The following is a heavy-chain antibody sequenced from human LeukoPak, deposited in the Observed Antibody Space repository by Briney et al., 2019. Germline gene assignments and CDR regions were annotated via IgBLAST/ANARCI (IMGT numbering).Heavy chain of an antibody. V-gene: IGHV1-2*02. J-gene: IGHJ3*02. CDR1: GYTFTGYY. Sequence: ASVKVSCKASGYTFTGYYMHWVRQAPGQGLEWMGWINPNSGGTNYAQKFQGRVTMNRDTSISTAYMELSRLRSDDTAVYYCARENPGIAAAGTEAFDIWGQGTMVTVSS. CDR2: INPNSGGT. CDR3: ARENPGIAAAGTEAFDI. D-gene: IGHD6-13*01.